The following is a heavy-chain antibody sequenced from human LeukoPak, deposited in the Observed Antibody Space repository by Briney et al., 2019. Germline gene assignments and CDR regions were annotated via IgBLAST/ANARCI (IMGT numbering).Heavy chain of an antibody. CDR3: ASNSVVPRYYYYYGMDV. CDR1: GFTVSSNY. J-gene: IGHJ6*02. V-gene: IGHV3-66*02. D-gene: IGHD4-23*01. Sequence: PGGSLRLSCAASGFTVSSNYMSWVRQAPGKGLEWVSVIYSGGSTYYADSVKGRFTISRDNSKNTLYLQMNSLRAEDTAVYYCASNSVVPRYYYYYGMDVWGQGTTVTVSS. CDR2: IYSGGST.